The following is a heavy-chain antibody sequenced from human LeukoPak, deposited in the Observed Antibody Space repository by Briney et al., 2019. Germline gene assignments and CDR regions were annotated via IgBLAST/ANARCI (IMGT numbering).Heavy chain of an antibody. J-gene: IGHJ6*04. CDR2: INPDDHST. D-gene: IGHD5-18*01. Sequence: ASVKVSCKASGYTFTSYFIHWVRQAPGQGLEWMGIINPDDHSTNYAQNFQGRVTVTRDTSTSTVYMQVSSLRFEDTAVYYCARGTATPMDVWGKGTTVTVSS. V-gene: IGHV1-46*01. CDR1: GYTFTSYF. CDR3: ARGTATPMDV.